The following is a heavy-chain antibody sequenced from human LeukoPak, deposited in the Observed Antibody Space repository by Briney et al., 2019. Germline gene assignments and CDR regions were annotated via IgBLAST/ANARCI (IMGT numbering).Heavy chain of an antibody. Sequence: GGSLRLSCAVSGFTFSNNAMHWVRQAPGKGLEWVAVISFDGSNKKYADSVKGRFTISRDNSKSTLYLEMSSLRAEDTAVYYCAKDRLWFGELAHFDYWGQGTLVIVSS. J-gene: IGHJ4*02. V-gene: IGHV3-30*18. CDR1: GFTFSNNA. CDR2: ISFDGSNK. CDR3: AKDRLWFGELAHFDY. D-gene: IGHD3-10*01.